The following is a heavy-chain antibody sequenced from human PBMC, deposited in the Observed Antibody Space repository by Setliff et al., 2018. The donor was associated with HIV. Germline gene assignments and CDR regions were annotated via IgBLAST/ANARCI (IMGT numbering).Heavy chain of an antibody. Sequence: SGPTLVNPTQTLTLTCTFSGLSLSTSGVGVGWIRQSPGKALEWLAFIYWNNNKHYSTSLKSRLTVTKDTSKNRVVFTMNNMDPVDTATYYCAYSGRQLRGPYFDFWGQGTQVTVSS. J-gene: IGHJ4*02. CDR2: IYWNNNK. D-gene: IGHD1-1*01. CDR1: GLSLSTSGVG. CDR3: AYSGRQLRGPYFDF. V-gene: IGHV2-5*01.